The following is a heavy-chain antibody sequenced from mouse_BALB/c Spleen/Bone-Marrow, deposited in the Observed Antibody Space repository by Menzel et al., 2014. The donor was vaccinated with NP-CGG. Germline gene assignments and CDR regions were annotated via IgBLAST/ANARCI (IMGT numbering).Heavy chain of an antibody. J-gene: IGHJ3*01. CDR1: GYTFTNYY. CDR2: INPRNGGT. V-gene: IGHV1S81*02. Sequence: QVQLQQSGAELVKPGASVKLSCKASGYTFTNYYMYWVKQRPGQGLEWIGEINPRNGGTNFNEKFKRKATLTVDKSSSAAYIKLNSLTSEDSAVYCCTRFWDEAYWGQGTLVTVSA. CDR3: TRFWDEAY. D-gene: IGHD4-1*01.